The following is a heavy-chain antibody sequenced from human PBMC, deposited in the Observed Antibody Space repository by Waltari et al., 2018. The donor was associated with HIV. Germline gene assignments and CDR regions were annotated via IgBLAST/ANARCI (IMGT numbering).Heavy chain of an antibody. Sequence: EVQLMESGGGLVQSGGSLRLSCAAPGFTFTNHWMSLVRQTPGKGLEWVAYIKDDGSEKYYMGSVKGRFTISRDNAKNSMFLQMNSLRAEDTAVYYCARIGTFPHNYAIDFWGQGTTVTVSS. CDR3: ARIGTFPHNYAIDF. D-gene: IGHD1-26*01. V-gene: IGHV3-7*01. CDR1: GFTFTNHW. CDR2: IKDDGSEK. J-gene: IGHJ6*02.